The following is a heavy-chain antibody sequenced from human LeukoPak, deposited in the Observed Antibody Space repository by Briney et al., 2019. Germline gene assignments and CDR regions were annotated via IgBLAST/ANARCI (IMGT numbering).Heavy chain of an antibody. CDR2: ISSSSSSI. V-gene: IGHV3-48*04. CDR1: GFTSSSYS. D-gene: IGHD6-6*01. J-gene: IGHJ5*02. CDR3: ARGGGEYSSSPNWFDP. Sequence: PGGSLRLSCAASGFTSSSYSMNWVRQAPGKGLEWVSYISSSSSSIFYADSVKGRFTISRDNAKNSLYLQMNSLRAEDTAVYYCARGGGEYSSSPNWFDPWGQGTLVTVSS.